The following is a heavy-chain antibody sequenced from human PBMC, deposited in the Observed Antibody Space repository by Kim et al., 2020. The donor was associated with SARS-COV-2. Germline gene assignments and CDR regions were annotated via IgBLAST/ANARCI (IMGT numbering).Heavy chain of an antibody. CDR3: ATYDSSGQRDY. D-gene: IGHD3-22*01. J-gene: IGHJ4*02. CDR2: A. Sequence: ANYAQKFQGRVTITADESTGTAYMELSSLRSEDTAVYYCATYDSSGQRDYWGQGTLVTVSS. V-gene: IGHV1-69*01.